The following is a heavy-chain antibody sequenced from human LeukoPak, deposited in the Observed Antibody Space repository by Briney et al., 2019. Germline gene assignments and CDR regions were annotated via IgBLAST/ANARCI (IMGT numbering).Heavy chain of an antibody. CDR1: GFTFSSYS. CDR2: ISSSSYI. Sequence: GGSLRLSCAASGFTFSSYSMNWVRQAPGKGLEWASSISSSSYIYYADSVKGRFTISRDNAKNSLYLQMNSLRAEDTAVYYCARDPGYAAEFDYWGQGTLVTVSS. V-gene: IGHV3-21*01. D-gene: IGHD5-12*01. J-gene: IGHJ4*02. CDR3: ARDPGYAAEFDY.